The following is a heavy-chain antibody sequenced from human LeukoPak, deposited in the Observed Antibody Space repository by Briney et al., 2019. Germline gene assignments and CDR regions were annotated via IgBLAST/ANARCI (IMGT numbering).Heavy chain of an antibody. V-gene: IGHV3-11*04. CDR1: GFTFSDYY. CDR2: ISSSGSTI. CDR3: ARVAFGLYVMDV. Sequence: GGSLRLSCAASGFTFSDYYMSWIRQAPGKGLEWVSYISSSGSTIYYADSVKGRFTMSRDNAKNSLYLQMISLRAEDTAVYYCARVAFGLYVMDVWGQGNTVTVSS. D-gene: IGHD3/OR15-3a*01. J-gene: IGHJ6*02.